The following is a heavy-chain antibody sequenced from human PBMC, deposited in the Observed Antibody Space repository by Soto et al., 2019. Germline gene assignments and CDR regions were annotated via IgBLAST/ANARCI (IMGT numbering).Heavy chain of an antibody. CDR2: VSASGRSR. D-gene: IGHD6-19*01. Sequence: EVQLLESGGGLVQPGGSLRLSCVGSGIEFSNYAMSWVRQAPGKGLAWVLIVSASGRSRYHADSVKGRFTISRDNSKNTLYLHMTNLRAEDTAVYYCAKDGNWLDVYHDVWGQGTPVTVSS. CDR1: GIEFSNYA. J-gene: IGHJ4*02. CDR3: AKDGNWLDVYHDV. V-gene: IGHV3-23*01.